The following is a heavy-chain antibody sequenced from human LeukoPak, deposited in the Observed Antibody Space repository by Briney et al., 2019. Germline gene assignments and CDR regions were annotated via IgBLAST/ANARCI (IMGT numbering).Heavy chain of an antibody. CDR1: GGTFSSYA. Sequence: ASVKVSCKASGGTFSSYAISWVRQAPGQGLEWMGGIIPIFGTANYAQKFQGRVTITADESTSTAYMELSSLRSEDTAVYYRARLGYCSGGSCAYYYMDVWGKGTTVTISS. CDR3: ARLGYCSGGSCAYYYMDV. D-gene: IGHD2-15*01. J-gene: IGHJ6*03. CDR2: IIPIFGTA. V-gene: IGHV1-69*13.